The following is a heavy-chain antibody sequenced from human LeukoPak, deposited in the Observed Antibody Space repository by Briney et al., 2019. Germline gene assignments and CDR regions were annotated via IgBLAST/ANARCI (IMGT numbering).Heavy chain of an antibody. CDR1: GFTFSSYW. D-gene: IGHD3-22*01. V-gene: IGHV3-74*01. CDR3: ARAPSEMGGYYPEYFRH. Sequence: PGGSLRLSCAASGFTFSSYWMHWVRQAPGKGLVWVSRIKSDGSTNYADSVKGRFTISRDNAKNTVSLQMNSLRAEDTGVYYCARAPSEMGGYYPEYFRHWGQGTLVTVSS. J-gene: IGHJ1*01. CDR2: IKSDGST.